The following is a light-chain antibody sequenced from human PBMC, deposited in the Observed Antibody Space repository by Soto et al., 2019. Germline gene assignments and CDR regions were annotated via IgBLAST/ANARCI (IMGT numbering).Light chain of an antibody. V-gene: IGLV2-23*02. CDR2: EVS. CDR3: CSYAGSSTLV. Sequence: QSALTQPASVSGSPGQSITISCTGTSSDVGSYNLVSWYQQHPGKAPKLIIYEVSKRPSGVSNRFSGSKSGNTASLTISGLHPEDEADYYCCSYAGSSTLVFGGGTKLTVL. CDR1: SSDVGSYNL. J-gene: IGLJ3*02.